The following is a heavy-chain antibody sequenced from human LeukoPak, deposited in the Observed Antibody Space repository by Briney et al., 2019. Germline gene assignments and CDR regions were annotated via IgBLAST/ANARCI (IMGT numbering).Heavy chain of an antibody. CDR1: GFTLGSYW. J-gene: IGHJ4*02. V-gene: IGHV3-74*01. D-gene: IGHD5-24*01. Sequence: GGSLRLSCAASGFTLGSYWMHWVRQAPGKGLVWVSRINSDGSSTNYADSVKGRFTISRDNAKNTLYLQMNSLRADDTAVYYCARQYNYGLDYWGQGTLVTVSS. CDR3: ARQYNYGLDY. CDR2: INSDGSST.